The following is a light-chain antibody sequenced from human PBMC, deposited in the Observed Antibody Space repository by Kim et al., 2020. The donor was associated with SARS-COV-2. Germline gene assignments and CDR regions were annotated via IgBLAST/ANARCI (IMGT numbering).Light chain of an antibody. CDR2: DVS. CDR3: CSYAGSYTWV. V-gene: IGLV2-11*01. Sequence: GQSVTISCTGTSSDVGSYNYVSWYQQHPGKASKLMIYDVSELPSGVPARFSGSKSGNTASLTISGLQAEDEADYYCCSYAGSYTWVFGGGTQLTVL. J-gene: IGLJ3*02. CDR1: SSDVGSYNY.